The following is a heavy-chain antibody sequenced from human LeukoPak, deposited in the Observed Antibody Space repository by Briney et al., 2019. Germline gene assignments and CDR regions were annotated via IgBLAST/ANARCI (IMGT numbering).Heavy chain of an antibody. CDR2: ISGSGGST. V-gene: IGHV3-23*01. CDR1: GFTFSSYA. D-gene: IGHD3-10*01. CDR3: AKDLLVRGNNWFDA. Sequence: GGSLRLSCAASGFTFSSYAMSWVRQAPGKGLEWVSAISGSGGSTYYADSVKGRFTISRDNSKNTLYLQMNSMRAEDKAVYYCAKDLLVRGNNWFDAWGQGTLVTVSS. J-gene: IGHJ5*02.